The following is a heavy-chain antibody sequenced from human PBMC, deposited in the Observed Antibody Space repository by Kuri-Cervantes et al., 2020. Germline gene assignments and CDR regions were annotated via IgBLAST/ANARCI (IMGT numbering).Heavy chain of an antibody. CDR2: IDHRGSV. V-gene: IGHV4-34*01. CDR3: ARAPRRFAFGI. J-gene: IGHJ3*02. CDR1: NGSFTAYY. Sequence: GSLRLSCAVYNGSFTAYYGSWIRQPPGKGLEWIGEIDHRGSVNYNPSFRSRVTISIDTSNNHFSLKLSSVTAADTAVYFCARAPRRFAFGIWGQGTLVTVSS.